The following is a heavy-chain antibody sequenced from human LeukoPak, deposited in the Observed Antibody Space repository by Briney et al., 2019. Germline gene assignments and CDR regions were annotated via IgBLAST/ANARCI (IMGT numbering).Heavy chain of an antibody. CDR1: GYTFTSYD. V-gene: IGHV1-8*01. CDR2: MNPNSGNT. J-gene: IGHJ5*02. D-gene: IGHD6-13*01. Sequence: ASVKVSCKASGYTFTSYDINWVRQATGQGLVWMGWMNPNSGNTGYAQKFQGRVTMTRNTSISTAYMELSSLRSEDTAVCYCARVSSSWYGGYDPWGQGTLVTVSS. CDR3: ARVSSSWYGGYDP.